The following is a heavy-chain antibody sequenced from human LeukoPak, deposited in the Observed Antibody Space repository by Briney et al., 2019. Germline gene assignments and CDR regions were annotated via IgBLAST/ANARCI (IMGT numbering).Heavy chain of an antibody. CDR2: IYYSGST. CDR1: GYSISSGYY. V-gene: IGHV4-38-2*02. J-gene: IGHJ4*02. D-gene: IGHD3-22*01. CDR3: ARDRYYYDNSDY. Sequence: SETLSLTCTVSGYSISSGYYWAWIRQPPGKGLEWIGSIYYSGSTYYNPSLKSRVTISVDTSKNQFSLKLTSVTAADTAVYYCARDRYYYDNSDYWGQGSLVTVSS.